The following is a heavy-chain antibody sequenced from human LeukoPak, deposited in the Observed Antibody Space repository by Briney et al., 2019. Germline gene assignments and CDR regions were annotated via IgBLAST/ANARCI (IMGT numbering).Heavy chain of an antibody. D-gene: IGHD4-11*01. CDR3: ARQVYSNYYYYYMDV. CDR2: ISHSGST. Sequence: SETLSLTCTVSHYSISSGYYWGWIRQPAGKGLDWIGSISHSGSTYYSPSLKSRVTISVDTSKNQFSLKLSSVTAADTAVYFCARQVYSNYYYYYMDVWGKGTTVTVSS. CDR1: HYSISSGYY. J-gene: IGHJ6*03. V-gene: IGHV4-38-2*02.